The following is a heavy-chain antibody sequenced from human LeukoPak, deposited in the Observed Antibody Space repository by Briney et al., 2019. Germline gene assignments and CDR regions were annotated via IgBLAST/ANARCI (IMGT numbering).Heavy chain of an antibody. CDR1: GGSFSGYY. J-gene: IGHJ4*02. CDR3: ARGGWRGFDY. Sequence: SETLSLTCAVYGGSFSGYYWSWIRQPPGKGLEWIGEINHSGSTNYNPSLKSRVTISVDTSKNQFSLKLSSVTAADTAVYYCARGGWRGFDYWGQGTLATVSS. D-gene: IGHD3-3*01. V-gene: IGHV4-34*01. CDR2: INHSGST.